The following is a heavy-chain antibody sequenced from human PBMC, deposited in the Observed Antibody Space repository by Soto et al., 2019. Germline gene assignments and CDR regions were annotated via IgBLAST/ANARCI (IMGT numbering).Heavy chain of an antibody. J-gene: IGHJ6*02. CDR2: FDPEDGET. V-gene: IGHV1-24*01. CDR1: GYTLTELS. CDR3: ATDPYSSGTRVHSYYGMDG. D-gene: IGHD6-19*01. Sequence: SVQVSCKVSGYTLTELSMHWVRQAPGKGLEWMGGFDPEDGETIYAQKFQGRVTMTEDTSTDTAYMELSSLRSEDTAVYYCATDPYSSGTRVHSYYGMDGWGQGTTVTVAS.